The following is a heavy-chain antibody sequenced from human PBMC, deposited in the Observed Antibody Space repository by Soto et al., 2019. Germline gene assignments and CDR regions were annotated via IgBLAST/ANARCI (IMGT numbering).Heavy chain of an antibody. CDR2: MSYAGSYK. CDR3: AKEMYPRTVLDSSSPWGDY. CDR1: GFTFSDYG. V-gene: IGHV3-30*18. Sequence: GGSLRFSCAVSGFTFSDYGMHWVRQAPGKGLEWVAVMSYAGSYKYYADSVKGRFTISRDLSGNTLFLQMNSLRLEDTAAYFCAKEMYPRTVLDSSSPWGDYWGQGTLVTVSS. J-gene: IGHJ4*02. D-gene: IGHD6-6*01.